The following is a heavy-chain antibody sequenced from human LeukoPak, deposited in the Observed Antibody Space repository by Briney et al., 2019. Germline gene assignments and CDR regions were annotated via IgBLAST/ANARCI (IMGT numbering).Heavy chain of an antibody. CDR2: ISGGSSSI. Sequence: GGSLRLSCAASGFTFSNHYMNWVRQAPGKGLEWISSISGGSSSIYYADSVKGRFTISRDNAKGSLYLQMNSLRAEDTALYYCAGQCSVTSCLWGQGTLVTVSS. J-gene: IGHJ4*02. CDR1: GFTFSNHY. CDR3: AGQCSVTSCL. D-gene: IGHD2-2*01. V-gene: IGHV3-21*01.